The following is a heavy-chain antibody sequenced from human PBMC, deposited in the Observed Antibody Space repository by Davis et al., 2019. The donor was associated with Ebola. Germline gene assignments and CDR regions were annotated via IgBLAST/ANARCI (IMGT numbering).Heavy chain of an antibody. CDR3: AREGGWDYDILTGYSPFGY. V-gene: IGHV3-23*01. J-gene: IGHJ4*02. Sequence: GESLKISCAASGFTFSTYAMSWVRQAPGKGLEWVSAISGGGGTTYYADSVKGRLTISRDNAKNSLYLQMNSLRDEDTAVYYCAREGGWDYDILTGYSPFGYWGQGTLVTVSS. CDR2: ISGGGGTT. CDR1: GFTFSTYA. D-gene: IGHD3-9*01.